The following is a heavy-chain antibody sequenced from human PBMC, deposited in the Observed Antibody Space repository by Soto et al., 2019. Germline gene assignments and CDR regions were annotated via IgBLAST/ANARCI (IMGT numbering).Heavy chain of an antibody. V-gene: IGHV4-34*01. CDR3: ARVEYDILTGYYRSRNWIDP. D-gene: IGHD3-9*01. CDR2: INHSGST. CDR1: GWSFSGYY. Sequence: SETLSLTCAVYGWSFSGYYWSWIRQPPGKGLEWIGEINHSGSTNYNPSLKSRVTISVDTSKNQFSLKLSSVTAADTAVYYCARVEYDILTGYYRSRNWIDPWGQGTLVTVSS. J-gene: IGHJ5*02.